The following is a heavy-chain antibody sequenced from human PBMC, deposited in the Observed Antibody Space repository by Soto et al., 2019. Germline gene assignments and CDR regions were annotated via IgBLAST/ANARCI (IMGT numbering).Heavy chain of an antibody. Sequence: EVQLVESGGGLVQPGGSLRLFCAASGFTVSRNYMSWVRQAPGKGLEWVSVIYSGGSTYYADSVKGRFTISRDNSKNKLYLQMNSLRAEDTAVYYCAREDKDFWGGYGSSYYYYYMDVWGKGTTVTVSS. D-gene: IGHD3-3*01. J-gene: IGHJ6*03. CDR1: GFTVSRNY. CDR3: AREDKDFWGGYGSSYYYYYMDV. V-gene: IGHV3-66*01. CDR2: IYSGGST.